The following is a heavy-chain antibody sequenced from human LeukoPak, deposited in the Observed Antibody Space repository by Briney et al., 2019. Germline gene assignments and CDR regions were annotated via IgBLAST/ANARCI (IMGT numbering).Heavy chain of an antibody. CDR1: GLTFSSYA. D-gene: IGHD1-26*01. CDR3: ARDGLVGPFSY. V-gene: IGHV3-23*01. CDR2: ISTSGGST. J-gene: IGHJ4*02. Sequence: GGSLRLSCAASGLTFSSYAMSWVRQAPGKGLEWVSTISTSGGSTYYADSVKGRFTISRDNSKNTLYLQMNSLRAEDTAVYYCARDGLVGPFSYWGQGTLVTVSS.